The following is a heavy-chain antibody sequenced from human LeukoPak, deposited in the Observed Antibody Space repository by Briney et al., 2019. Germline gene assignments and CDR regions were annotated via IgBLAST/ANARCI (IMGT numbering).Heavy chain of an antibody. CDR1: GYTFTGYY. J-gene: IGHJ4*02. CDR3: ARSIAVDYFDY. D-gene: IGHD6-19*01. CDR2: INPNSGGT. Sequence: ASVKVSCKASGYTFTGYYMHWARQAPGQGLGWMGWINPNSGGTNYAQKFQGRVTMTRDTSISTAYMELSRLRSDDTAVYYCARSIAVDYFDYWGQGTLVTVSS. V-gene: IGHV1-2*02.